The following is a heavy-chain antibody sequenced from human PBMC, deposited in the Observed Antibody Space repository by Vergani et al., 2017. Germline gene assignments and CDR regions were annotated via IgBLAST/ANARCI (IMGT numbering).Heavy chain of an antibody. Sequence: QVQLQQWGAGLLKPSETLSLTCAVYGGSFSGYYWSWIRQPPGKGLEWIGEINHSGSTNYNPSLKSRVTISVDTSKNQFSLKLSSVTAADTAVYYCAREYDFWSGYYTGYCYYYMDVWGKGTTVTVSS. CDR2: INHSGST. CDR3: AREYDFWSGYYTGYCYYYMDV. CDR1: GGSFSGYY. V-gene: IGHV4-34*01. D-gene: IGHD3-3*01. J-gene: IGHJ6*03.